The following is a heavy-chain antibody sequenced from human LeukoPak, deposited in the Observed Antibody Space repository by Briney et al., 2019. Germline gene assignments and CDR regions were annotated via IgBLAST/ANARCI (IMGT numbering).Heavy chain of an antibody. J-gene: IGHJ6*02. CDR3: ARDTLLRYFDWLLDYGMDV. D-gene: IGHD3-9*01. CDR2: ISAYNGNT. CDR1: GYTFTSYG. V-gene: IGHV1-18*01. Sequence: ASVRVSCKASGYTFTSYGISWVRQAPGQGLEWMGWISAYNGNTNYAQKLQGRVTMTTDTSTSTAYMELRSLRSDDTAVYYCARDTLLRYFDWLLDYGMDVWGQGTTVTVSS.